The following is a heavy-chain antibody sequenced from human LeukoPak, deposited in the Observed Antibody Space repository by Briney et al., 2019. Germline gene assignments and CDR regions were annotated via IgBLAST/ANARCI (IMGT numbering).Heavy chain of an antibody. J-gene: IGHJ4*02. CDR2: INTDESGT. V-gene: IGHV3-74*01. Sequence: GGSLRLSCAASGFTFSWYWMDWVRQDPGKGLVWVSHINTDESGTRYADSVKGRFTISRDNAKNSLYLQMNSLRDEDTAVYYCARDLSGSYSVDYWGQGTLVTVSS. CDR3: ARDLSGSYSVDY. D-gene: IGHD2-15*01. CDR1: GFTFSWYW.